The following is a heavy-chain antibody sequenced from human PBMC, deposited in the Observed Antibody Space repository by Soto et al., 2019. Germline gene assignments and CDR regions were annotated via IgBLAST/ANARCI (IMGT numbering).Heavy chain of an antibody. CDR2: IYHSGRT. J-gene: IGHJ2*01. CDR1: GGSISSYY. V-gene: IGHV4-59*12. Sequence: SETLSLTCTVSGGSISSYYWSWIRQPPGKGLEWIGYIYHSGRTNDNPSLKSRVTISIDTSKNQFSLNLSSVTAADTAVYYCARYSGTSWDLYIDFWGRGTLVTVSS. CDR3: ARYSGTSWDLYIDF. D-gene: IGHD5-12*01.